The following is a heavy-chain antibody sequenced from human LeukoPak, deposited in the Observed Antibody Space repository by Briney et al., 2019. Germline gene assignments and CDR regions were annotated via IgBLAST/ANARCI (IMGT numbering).Heavy chain of an antibody. CDR2: ISPNNGDT. CDR3: VRSPIGASAY. CDR1: GYTFSDSY. J-gene: IGHJ4*02. V-gene: IGHV1-2*02. D-gene: IGHD3-10*01. Sequence: ASVEVSCKPSGYTFSDSYIHWVRQAPGVGLQWMGWISPNNGDTNYAEDFQGRVTMTRDTSIRTAYMELTRLTLNDTAVYYCVRSPIGASAYWGRGTLVTVPS.